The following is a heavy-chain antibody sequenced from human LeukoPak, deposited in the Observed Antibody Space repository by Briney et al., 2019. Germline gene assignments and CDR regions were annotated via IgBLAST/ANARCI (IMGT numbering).Heavy chain of an antibody. D-gene: IGHD6-19*01. CDR2: INAGIGNT. CDR1: GYTFTSYA. J-gene: IGHJ4*02. V-gene: IGHV1-3*01. Sequence: ASVKVSCKASGYTFTSYAMHWVRQAPGQRLEWMGWINAGIGNTKYSQNFQGRVTITRDTSASTAYMELSSLRSEDTAVYYCAREPSCCIAVAGLDYWGQGTLVTVSS. CDR3: AREPSCCIAVAGLDY.